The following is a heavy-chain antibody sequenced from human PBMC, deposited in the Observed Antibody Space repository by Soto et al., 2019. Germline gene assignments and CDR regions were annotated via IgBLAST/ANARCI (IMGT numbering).Heavy chain of an antibody. CDR3: VRSIRLFYGSGSDKGTPNWLDP. Sequence: QVQLVQSGAEVKKPGASVKVSCKAIGFPLSSYGINWVRQAPGQGLEWMGWITVHNGNTNYAQKFQGRVTMTTDASTNTAYMELRSLTSDDTAMYYCVRSIRLFYGSGSDKGTPNWLDPWGQGTLVTVSS. CDR2: ITVHNGNT. J-gene: IGHJ5*02. V-gene: IGHV1-18*01. D-gene: IGHD3-10*01. CDR1: GFPLSSYG.